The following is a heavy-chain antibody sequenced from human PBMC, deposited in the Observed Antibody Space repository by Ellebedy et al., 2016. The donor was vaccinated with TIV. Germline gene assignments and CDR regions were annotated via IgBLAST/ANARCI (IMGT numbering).Heavy chain of an antibody. J-gene: IGHJ2*01. CDR3: TTITLYYYDSSGDSDWYFDL. CDR1: GFTFSNAW. V-gene: IGHV3-15*01. CDR2: IKSKTDGGTT. Sequence: GESLKISCAASGFTFSNAWMSWVRQAPGKGLEWVGRIKSKTDGGTTDYAAPVKGRFTISRDASKNTLYLQMNSLNTEDTAVYYCTTITLYYYDSSGDSDWYFDLWGRGTLVTVSS. D-gene: IGHD3-22*01.